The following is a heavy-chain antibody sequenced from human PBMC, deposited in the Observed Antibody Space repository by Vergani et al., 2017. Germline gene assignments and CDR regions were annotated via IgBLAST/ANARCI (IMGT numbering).Heavy chain of an antibody. Sequence: QVQLVESGGGVVQPGRSLRLSCAASGFTFSSYGMHWVRQAPGKGLEWVAVISYDGSNKYYADSVKGRFTISRDNSKNTLYLQMNSLRAEDTAVYYCAKERIAVADPFDYWGLGTLVTVSS. CDR2: ISYDGSNK. J-gene: IGHJ4*02. CDR1: GFTFSSYG. V-gene: IGHV3-30*18. D-gene: IGHD6-19*01. CDR3: AKERIAVADPFDY.